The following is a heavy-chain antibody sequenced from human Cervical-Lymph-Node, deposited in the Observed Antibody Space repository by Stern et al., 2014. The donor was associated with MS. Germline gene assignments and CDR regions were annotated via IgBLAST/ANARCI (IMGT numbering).Heavy chain of an antibody. CDR3: AKEGSIAVAGTGFDY. D-gene: IGHD6-19*01. V-gene: IGHV3-23*04. J-gene: IGHJ4*02. Sequence: EVHLGESGGGLVQPGGSLRLSCAASGFTFSSYAMNWVRQAPGKGLEWVSAISGSGGSTYYADSVKGRFTISRDNSKNTLYLQMNSLRAEDTAVYYCAKEGSIAVAGTGFDYWGQGTLVTVSS. CDR1: GFTFSSYA. CDR2: ISGSGGST.